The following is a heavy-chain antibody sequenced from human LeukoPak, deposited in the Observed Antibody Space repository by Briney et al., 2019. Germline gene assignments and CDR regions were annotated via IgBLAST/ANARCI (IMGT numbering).Heavy chain of an antibody. CDR2: ISAYNGNT. D-gene: IGHD5-24*01. Sequence: GASVKVSCKASGGTFSTYVISWVRQAPGQGLEWMGWISAYNGNTNYAQKLQGRVTLTTDTSTSTAYMELRSLRSDDTAVYYCARVNLRPIIKFFDYWGQGSLVTVSS. CDR1: GGTFSTYV. V-gene: IGHV1-18*01. CDR3: ARVNLRPIIKFFDY. J-gene: IGHJ4*02.